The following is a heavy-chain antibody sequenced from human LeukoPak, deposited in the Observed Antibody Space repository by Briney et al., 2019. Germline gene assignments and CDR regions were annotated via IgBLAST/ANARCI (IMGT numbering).Heavy chain of an antibody. J-gene: IGHJ4*02. CDR2: ITPIFGAA. D-gene: IGHD1-26*01. CDR1: GGTFSSYP. V-gene: IGHV1-69*05. Sequence: SVKVSCKASGGTFSSYPFTWVRQAPGQGLEWMGEITPIFGAANYAQTFQGRVTMTRDTSISTAYMELSRLRSDDTAVYYCARAPYSGSYMVWGQGTLVTVSS. CDR3: ARAPYSGSYMV.